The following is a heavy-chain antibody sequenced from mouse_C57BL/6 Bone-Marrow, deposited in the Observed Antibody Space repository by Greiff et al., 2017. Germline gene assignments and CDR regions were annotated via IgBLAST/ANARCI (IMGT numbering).Heavy chain of an antibody. D-gene: IGHD1-1*01. V-gene: IGHV14-4*01. CDR3: TGSQAWLAY. CDR1: GFNIKDDY. J-gene: IGHJ3*01. CDR2: IDPENGDT. Sequence: EVPVVESGAELVRPGASVKLSCTASGFNIKDDYMHWVKQRPEQGLEWIGWIDPENGDTEYASKFQGKANIPADTSSNTAYLQLSSLTSEDTAVYYCTGSQAWLAYWGQGTLVTVSA.